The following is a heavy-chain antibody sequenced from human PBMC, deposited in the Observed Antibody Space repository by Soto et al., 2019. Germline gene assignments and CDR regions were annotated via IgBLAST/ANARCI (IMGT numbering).Heavy chain of an antibody. Sequence: SETLSLTCAVSGGSIGSSNWWSWVRQPPGKGLEWIGEIYHSGSTNYNPSLKSRVTISVDKSKNQFSLKLSSVTAADTAVYYCASGYCSSTSCYTGYYYYGMDVWGQGTTVTVSS. J-gene: IGHJ6*02. CDR2: IYHSGST. CDR1: GGSIGSSNW. CDR3: ASGYCSSTSCYTGYYYYGMDV. D-gene: IGHD2-2*02. V-gene: IGHV4-4*02.